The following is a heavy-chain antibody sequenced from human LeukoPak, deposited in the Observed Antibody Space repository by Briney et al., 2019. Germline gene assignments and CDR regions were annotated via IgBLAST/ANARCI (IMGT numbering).Heavy chain of an antibody. V-gene: IGHV2-5*02. CDR3: AHRTVNILTGYFLFDY. CDR2: IYWDDDK. J-gene: IGHJ4*02. Sequence: SGPTLVNPTQTLTLTCTFSGFSLSTSGVGVGWIRQPPGKALEWLALIYWDDDKRYSPSLKSRLTITKDTSKNQVVLTMTNMDPVDTATYYCAHRTVNILTGYFLFDYWGQGTLVTVSS. D-gene: IGHD3-9*01. CDR1: GFSLSTSGVG.